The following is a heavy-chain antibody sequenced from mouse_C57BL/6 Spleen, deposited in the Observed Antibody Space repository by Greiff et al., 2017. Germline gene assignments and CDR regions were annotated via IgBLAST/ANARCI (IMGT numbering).Heavy chain of an antibody. D-gene: IGHD4-1*01. CDR3: ARIRDISNWDYFDY. CDR1: GYSFTSYY. V-gene: IGHV1-66*01. Sequence: QVQLQQSGPELVKPGASVKISCKASGYSFTSYYIHWVKQRPGQGLEWIGWIYPGSGNTKYNEKFKGKATLTADTSSSTAYMQLSSLTSEDSAVYYSARIRDISNWDYFDYWGQGTTLTVAS. CDR2: IYPGSGNT. J-gene: IGHJ2*01.